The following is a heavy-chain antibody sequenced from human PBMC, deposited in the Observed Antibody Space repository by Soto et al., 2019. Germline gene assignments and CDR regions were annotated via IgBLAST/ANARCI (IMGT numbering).Heavy chain of an antibody. D-gene: IGHD6-13*01. V-gene: IGHV4-39*01. CDR2: IYYSGST. Sequence: QLQLQESGPGLVKPSETLSLTCTVSGGSISSSSYYWGWIRQPPGKGLEWIGSIYYSGSTYYNPSLKSRVTISVDTSKNQFSLKLSSVTAADTAVYYCAIFSEKLVHDAFDIWGQGTMVTVSS. J-gene: IGHJ3*02. CDR1: GGSISSSSYY. CDR3: AIFSEKLVHDAFDI.